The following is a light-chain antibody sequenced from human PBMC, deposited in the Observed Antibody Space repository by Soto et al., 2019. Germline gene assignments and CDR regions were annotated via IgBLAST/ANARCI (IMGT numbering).Light chain of an antibody. V-gene: IGLV1-51*01. J-gene: IGLJ2*01. CDR2: DNK. Sequence: QSVLTQPPSVSAAPGQRVTISCSGSFSNIGTNYVSWYRQVPGSAPQLVICDNKRRPSGIPDRISGSNSGLSATLAITGLETGDEADYYCSTWDANLRVVFGGGTKLTVL. CDR1: FSNIGTNY. CDR3: STWDANLRVV.